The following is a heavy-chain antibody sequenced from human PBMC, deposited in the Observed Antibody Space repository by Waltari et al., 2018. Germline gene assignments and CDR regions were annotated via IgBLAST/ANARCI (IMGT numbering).Heavy chain of an antibody. CDR3: ARHWKRSGYRFDP. CDR1: GGSISSGCYY. Sequence: QLRLQESGPGLVKPSETLSLTCTVSGGSISSGCYYWGWLRQSPGKGLEWIGSIYYSGSTYYNPTLESRVTISGDTSKNEFSLKLSSVTAADTAVYYCARHWKRSGYRFDPWGQGTLVTVSS. V-gene: IGHV4-39*01. CDR2: IYYSGST. D-gene: IGHD5-12*01. J-gene: IGHJ5*02.